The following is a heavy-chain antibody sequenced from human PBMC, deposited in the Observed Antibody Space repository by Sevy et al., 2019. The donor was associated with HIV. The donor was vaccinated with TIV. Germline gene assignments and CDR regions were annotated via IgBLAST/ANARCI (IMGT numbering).Heavy chain of an antibody. V-gene: IGHV3-15*07. CDR1: GFTLNKAW. CDR2: IKSETDGGTT. Sequence: GGSLRLSCAASGFTLNKAWMNWVRQAPGKGLEWVGRIKSETDGGTTDYAEPVKGRFSISRDDSKNTLYLQMNSLKIEDTAVYYCSMQDGYNYFDYWGQGALVTVSS. J-gene: IGHJ4*02. CDR3: SMQDGYNYFDY. D-gene: IGHD5-12*01.